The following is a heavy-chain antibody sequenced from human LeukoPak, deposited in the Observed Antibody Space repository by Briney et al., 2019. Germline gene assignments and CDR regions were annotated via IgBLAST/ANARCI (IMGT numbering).Heavy chain of an antibody. V-gene: IGHV4-59*08. Sequence: SETLSLTCTVSGGSISSYYWSWIRQPPGKGLEWVGYIYYSGSTNYNPSLKSRVTISVDTSKNQLSLKLSSVTAADTAVYYCARLPSGYEVYYGMDVWGQGTTVTVSS. CDR3: ARLPSGYEVYYGMDV. CDR1: GGSISSYY. D-gene: IGHD5-12*01. J-gene: IGHJ6*02. CDR2: IYYSGST.